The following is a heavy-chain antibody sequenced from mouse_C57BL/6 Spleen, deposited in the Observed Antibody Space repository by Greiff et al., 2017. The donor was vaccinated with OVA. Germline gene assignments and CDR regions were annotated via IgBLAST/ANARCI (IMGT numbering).Heavy chain of an antibody. CDR3: AKYDGYLYCDY. D-gene: IGHD2-3*01. CDR2: IWGDGST. Sequence: QVQLKQSGPGLVAPSQSLSITCTVSGFSLTSYGVSWVRQPPGKGLEWLGVIWGDGSTNYHSALISRLSISKDNSKSKVVEKLNSLQTDDKATYYCAKYDGYLYCDYWGQSTTLTVSS. J-gene: IGHJ2*01. CDR1: GFSLTSYG. V-gene: IGHV2-3*01.